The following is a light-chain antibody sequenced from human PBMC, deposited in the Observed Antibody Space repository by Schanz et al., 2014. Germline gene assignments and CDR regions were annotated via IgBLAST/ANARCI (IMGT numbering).Light chain of an antibody. CDR1: QGISDW. J-gene: IGKJ4*01. Sequence: DIQMTQSPSSMSASVGDRVTITCRASQGISDWLAWYQQKPRKAPKLLIYRASRLQSGVPSRFSGSGSGTDFTLTISNLQPEDYYCQQADSFPLTFGGGTKVEIK. CDR3: QQADSFPLT. CDR2: RAS. V-gene: IGKV1-12*01.